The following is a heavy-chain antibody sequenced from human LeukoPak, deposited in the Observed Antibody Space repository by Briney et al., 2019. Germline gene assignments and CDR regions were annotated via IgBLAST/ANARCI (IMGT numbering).Heavy chain of an antibody. Sequence: PSETLSLTCTVSGGSISSYYWSWIRQPPGKGLEWIGYISYNGNTNYNPSLKSRATISVDTSKTQFSLKLSSVTAADTAVYYCADLESSSTAFDIWGQGTMVTVSS. CDR2: ISYNGNT. J-gene: IGHJ3*02. D-gene: IGHD6-6*01. CDR1: GGSISSYY. V-gene: IGHV4-59*08. CDR3: ADLESSSTAFDI.